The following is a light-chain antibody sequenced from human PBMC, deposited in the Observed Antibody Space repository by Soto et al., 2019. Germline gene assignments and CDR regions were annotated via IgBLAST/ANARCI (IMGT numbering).Light chain of an antibody. V-gene: IGKV3-20*01. Sequence: IVLTQSPGTLSLSPWERATLSCRASQSVSSGYLAWYQQKPGQAPRLLIYGASSRATGIPDRFSGSGSGTDFTLTISRLEPEDFAVYYCQLYGTSPCTFGPGTKVDIK. J-gene: IGKJ3*01. CDR3: QLYGTSPCT. CDR1: QSVSSGY. CDR2: GAS.